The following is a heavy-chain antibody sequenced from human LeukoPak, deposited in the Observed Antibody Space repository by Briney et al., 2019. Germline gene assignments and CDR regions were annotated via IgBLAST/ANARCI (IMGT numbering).Heavy chain of an antibody. CDR3: ARNIWFGESADAFDI. CDR1: GYTFTGYY. V-gene: IGHV1-2*02. J-gene: IGHJ3*02. D-gene: IGHD3-10*01. Sequence: GASVKVSCKASGYTFTGYYIHWVRQAPGQGLEWMGWINPYSGDTDYAQRFQGRVTMTRDTSIRTAYMELSRLTSDDTAVYYCARNIWFGESADAFDIWGQGTMVTVSS. CDR2: INPYSGDT.